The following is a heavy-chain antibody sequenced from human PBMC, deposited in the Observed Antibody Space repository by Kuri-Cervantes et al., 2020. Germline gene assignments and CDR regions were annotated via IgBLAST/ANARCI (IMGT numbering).Heavy chain of an antibody. D-gene: IGHD2-8*01. Sequence: GESLKISCAVSGFTFSDYFMSWIRQAPGKGLKWISYISSSGSTIHIADSVRGRFIISRDNAKDSLYLQMNSLRAEDTAAYYCAKAYDPQRQNYFYYYMDVWGKGTTVTVSS. V-gene: IGHV3-11*01. J-gene: IGHJ6*03. CDR2: ISSSGSTI. CDR1: GFTFSDYF. CDR3: AKAYDPQRQNYFYYYMDV.